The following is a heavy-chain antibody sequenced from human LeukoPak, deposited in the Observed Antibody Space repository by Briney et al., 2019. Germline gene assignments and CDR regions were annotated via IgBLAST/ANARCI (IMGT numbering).Heavy chain of an antibody. D-gene: IGHD1-14*01. V-gene: IGHV3-30*04. J-gene: IGHJ6*02. CDR3: ANWANRETSYGMDV. CDR2: ISYDGSNK. Sequence: PGGSLRLSCAASGFTFSSYAMHWVRQAPGKGLEWVAVISYDGSNKYYADSVKGRFTISRDNSKNTLYLQMNSLRAEDTAVYYCANWANRETSYGMDVWGQGTTVTVSS. CDR1: GFTFSSYA.